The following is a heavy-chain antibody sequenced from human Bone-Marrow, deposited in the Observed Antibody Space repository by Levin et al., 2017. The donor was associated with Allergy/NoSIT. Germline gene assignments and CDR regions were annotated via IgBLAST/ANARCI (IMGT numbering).Heavy chain of an antibody. V-gene: IGHV3-30*18. CDR3: AKEGSDCANANCYAQPTGAFDI. CDR2: ISYDGSNK. CDR1: RFTFSNYG. D-gene: IGHD2-8*01. J-gene: IGHJ3*02. Sequence: PGGSLRLSCAASRFTFSNYGMHWVRQAPGKGLEWVAGISYDGSNKYYPDSVKGRFSVSRDNSKNTLYLQMNSLRAEDTAVYYCAKEGSDCANANCYAQPTGAFDIWGQGTMVTVSS.